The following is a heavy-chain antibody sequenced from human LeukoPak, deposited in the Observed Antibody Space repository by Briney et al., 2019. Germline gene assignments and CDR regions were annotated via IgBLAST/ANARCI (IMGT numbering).Heavy chain of an antibody. V-gene: IGHV4-34*01. CDR3: AREGGSSWYKGDESDAFDI. CDR2: INHSGST. Sequence: SETLSLTCAVYGGSFSGYYWSWIRQPPGKGLEWIGEINHSGSTNYNPSLKSRVTMSVDTSKNQFSLKLSSVTAADTAVYYCAREGGSSWYKGDESDAFDIWGQGTMVTVSS. CDR1: GGSFSGYY. J-gene: IGHJ3*02. D-gene: IGHD6-13*01.